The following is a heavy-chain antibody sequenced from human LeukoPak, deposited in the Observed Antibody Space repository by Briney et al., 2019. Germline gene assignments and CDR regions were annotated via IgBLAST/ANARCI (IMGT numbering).Heavy chain of an antibody. V-gene: IGHV3-48*04. J-gene: IGHJ4*02. CDR1: GFTFSSYW. CDR2: ISSSSSTI. CDR3: ASGGYSSSSDFDY. D-gene: IGHD6-13*01. Sequence: GGSLRLSCAASGFTFSSYWMSWVRQAPGKGLEWVSYISSSSSTIYYADSVKGRFTISRDNAKNSLYLQMDSLRAEDTAVYYCASGGYSSSSDFDYWGQGTLVTVSS.